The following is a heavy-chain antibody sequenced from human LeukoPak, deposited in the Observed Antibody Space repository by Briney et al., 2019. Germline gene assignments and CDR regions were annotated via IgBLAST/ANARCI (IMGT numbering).Heavy chain of an antibody. CDR3: AREFES. J-gene: IGHJ5*01. V-gene: IGHV4-61*02. CDR1: GGSISSGSHY. Sequence: SQTLSLTCTVSGGSISSGSHYWSWIRQPAGKGLEWIGLIYTSGTTITNPSLESRVTISLDTSKNQFSLKLGSVTAADTAVYYCAREFESWGQGTLVTVSS. CDR2: IYTSGTT.